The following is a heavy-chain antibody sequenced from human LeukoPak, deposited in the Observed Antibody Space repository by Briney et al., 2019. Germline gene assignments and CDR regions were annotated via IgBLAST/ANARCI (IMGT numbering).Heavy chain of an antibody. Sequence: GGSLRLSCAVSGFTFSDYYMSWIRQAPGKGLEWVSYISSSGTTIYYADSVKGRFTISRDNAKNSLYLQMNSLRVEDTAVYYCARGQDASSSSYYFDYWGQGTLVTVSS. CDR3: ARGQDASSSSYYFDY. CDR1: GFTFSDYY. CDR2: ISSSGTTI. J-gene: IGHJ4*02. D-gene: IGHD6-6*01. V-gene: IGHV3-11*04.